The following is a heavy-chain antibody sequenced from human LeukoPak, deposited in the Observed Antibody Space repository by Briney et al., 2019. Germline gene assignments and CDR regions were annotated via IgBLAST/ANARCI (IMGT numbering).Heavy chain of an antibody. J-gene: IGHJ5*02. V-gene: IGHV4-38-2*01. D-gene: IGHD3-3*01. CDR2: IYHSGGT. CDR3: ASYDFWSGYYGRENNWFDP. Sequence: ETLSLTGAVSGYSLSSGYYWGWIRRPPGKGLDGIGSIYHSGGTYYNPSLKSRVTISVDTSKNQFSLKQSSVTAADTAVYYCASYDFWSGYYGRENNWFDPWGEGTLVTVSS. CDR1: GYSLSSGYY.